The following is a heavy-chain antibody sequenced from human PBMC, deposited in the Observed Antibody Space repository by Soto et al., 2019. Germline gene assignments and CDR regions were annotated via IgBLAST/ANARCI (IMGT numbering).Heavy chain of an antibody. CDR3: AKCRTWFGEYPDYFDH. CDR1: GFTFSSYA. D-gene: IGHD3-10*01. V-gene: IGHV3-23*01. J-gene: IGHJ4*02. Sequence: EVQLLESGGGLVQPGGSLRLSCAASGFTFSSYAMSWVRQAPGQGLEWVSAISGRGGSTYYEDSVQGRFTISRDNSKTTLDLQMNSLGAEDTAVYYFAKCRTWFGEYPDYFDHWGQGTLVTVSS. CDR2: ISGRGGST.